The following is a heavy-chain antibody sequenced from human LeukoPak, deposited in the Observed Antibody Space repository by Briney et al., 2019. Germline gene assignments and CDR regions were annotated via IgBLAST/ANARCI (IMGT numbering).Heavy chain of an antibody. Sequence: GGSLRLSCAASGFTFNNAWMSWVRQAPGKGLEWVGRIKSKTDGGTTDYAAPVKGRFTISRDDSQNTLFLQMNSLKTEDTAVYYCTTVLQSSWERYFDYWGQGTLVTVSS. CDR3: TTVLQSSWERYFDY. CDR1: GFTFNNAW. V-gene: IGHV3-15*01. J-gene: IGHJ4*02. CDR2: IKSKTDGGTT. D-gene: IGHD6-13*01.